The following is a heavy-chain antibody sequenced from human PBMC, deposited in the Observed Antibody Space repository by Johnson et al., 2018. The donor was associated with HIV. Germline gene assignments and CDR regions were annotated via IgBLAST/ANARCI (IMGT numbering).Heavy chain of an antibody. V-gene: IGHV3-64*01. CDR3: ARGLTIFGVVTDAFDI. J-gene: IGHJ3*02. D-gene: IGHD3-3*01. CDR1: GFTFSDSA. CDR2: ISSNGGST. Sequence: VQLVESGGGVVQPGRSLRLSCAASGFTFSDSAMHWVRQAPGKGLEYVSAISSNGGSTYYANSVKGRFTISRDNSKNTLYLQMGSLRAEDMAVYYCARGLTIFGVVTDAFDIWGQGTMVTVSS.